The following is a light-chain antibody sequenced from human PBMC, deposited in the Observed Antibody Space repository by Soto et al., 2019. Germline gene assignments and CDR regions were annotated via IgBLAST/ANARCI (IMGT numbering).Light chain of an antibody. Sequence: EIALTQSPGTLSLSPGERATLSCRASQSVSSIFLAWYQQKPGQTPRLLVYGASSRATGIPDRFSGSGSGTDFTLTISRLEPEDFAVYYCQHYGGSSWTFGQGTKVDIK. CDR3: QHYGGSSWT. V-gene: IGKV3-20*01. J-gene: IGKJ1*01. CDR2: GAS. CDR1: QSVSSIF.